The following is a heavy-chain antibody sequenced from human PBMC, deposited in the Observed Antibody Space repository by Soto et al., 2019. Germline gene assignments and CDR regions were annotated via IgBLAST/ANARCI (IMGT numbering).Heavy chain of an antibody. CDR1: GYTFTSYG. J-gene: IGHJ3*02. CDR2: ISAYNGNT. Sequence: ASVKVSCKASGYTFTSYGISWVRQAPGQGLEWMGWISAYNGNTNYAQKPQGRVTMTTDTSTSTAYMELRSLRSDDTAVYYCGRKSEEIYDAFDIWGQGTMVTVSS. V-gene: IGHV1-18*01. CDR3: GRKSEEIYDAFDI.